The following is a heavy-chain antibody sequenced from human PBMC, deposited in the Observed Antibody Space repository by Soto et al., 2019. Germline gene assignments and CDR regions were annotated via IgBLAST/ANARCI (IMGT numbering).Heavy chain of an antibody. J-gene: IGHJ1*01. V-gene: IGHV4-39*01. CDR1: GGSISSSSYY. D-gene: IGHD2-2*01. CDR3: ARHGRRIVVVPAAEYFQH. CDR2: IYYSGST. Sequence: QLQLQESGPGLVKPSETLSLTCTVSGGSISSSSYYWGWIRQPPGKGLEWIGSIYYSGSTYYNPYRKSRVTISVDTSKNQFSLKLSSVTAADTAVYYCARHGRRIVVVPAAEYFQHWGQGTLVTVSS.